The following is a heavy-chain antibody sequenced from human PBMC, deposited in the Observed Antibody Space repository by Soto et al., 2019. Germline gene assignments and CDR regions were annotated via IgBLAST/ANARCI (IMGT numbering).Heavy chain of an antibody. J-gene: IGHJ6*03. CDR2: MNPNSGNT. CDR3: ARGPSVIYYYYYMDV. CDR1: GYTFTSYD. Sequence: GASVKVSCXASGYTFTSYDINWVRQATGQGLEWMGWMNPNSGNTGYAQKFQGRVTMTRNTSISTAYMELSSLRSEDTAVYYCARGPSVIYYYYYMDVWGKGTTVTVSS. V-gene: IGHV1-8*01.